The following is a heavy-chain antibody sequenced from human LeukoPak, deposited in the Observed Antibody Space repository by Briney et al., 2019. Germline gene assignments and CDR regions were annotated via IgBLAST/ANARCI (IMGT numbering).Heavy chain of an antibody. CDR2: IYTSGST. J-gene: IGHJ6*03. CDR1: GGSISSGSYY. D-gene: IGHD2-2*01. Sequence: KSSETLSLTCTVSGGSISSGSYYWSWIRQPAGKGLEWIGRIYTSGSTNYNPSLKSRVTMSLDTSKNQFSLRLSSVIAADTAVYYCVREGACRSTSCFPRYYYYYMDVWGKGTMVTVSS. CDR3: VREGACRSTSCFPRYYYYYMDV. V-gene: IGHV4-61*02.